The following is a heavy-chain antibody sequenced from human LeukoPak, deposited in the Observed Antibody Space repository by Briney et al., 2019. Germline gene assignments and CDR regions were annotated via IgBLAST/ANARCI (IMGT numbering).Heavy chain of an antibody. V-gene: IGHV3-23*01. J-gene: IGHJ3*02. D-gene: IGHD6-13*01. CDR1: GFTFNNYA. Sequence: GGSLRLSRAASGFTFNNYAMSWVRQAPGKGLEWVSAIRDSGATTFYADSVKGRSTISRDNSKNTLYLQMNSLRAEDTAVYYCAKEVAAVGVGAFDIWGQGTMVTVSS. CDR3: AKEVAAVGVGAFDI. CDR2: IRDSGATT.